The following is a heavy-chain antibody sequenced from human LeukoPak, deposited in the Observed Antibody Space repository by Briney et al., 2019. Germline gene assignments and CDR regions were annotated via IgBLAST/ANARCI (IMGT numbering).Heavy chain of an antibody. CDR1: GGSISSGTYY. Sequence: SETLSLTCNVSGGSISSGTYYWGWIRQPPGKGLEWIGSIYYSGTTYYNPSLKSRVTISLDTSKNQFSLKLSSVTAADTAVYCCARPSSSGWYPWFDPWGQGTLVTVSS. J-gene: IGHJ5*02. D-gene: IGHD6-19*01. CDR3: ARPSSSGWYPWFDP. CDR2: IYYSGTT. V-gene: IGHV4-39*01.